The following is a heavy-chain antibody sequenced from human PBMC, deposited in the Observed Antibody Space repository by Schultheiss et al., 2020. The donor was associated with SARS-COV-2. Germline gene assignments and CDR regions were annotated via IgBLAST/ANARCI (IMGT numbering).Heavy chain of an antibody. J-gene: IGHJ4*02. D-gene: IGHD3-9*01. V-gene: IGHV1-2*02. Sequence: ASVKVSCKASGYTFTGYYMHWVRQAPGQGLEWMGWINPNSGGTNYAQKFQGRVTMTRDTSISTAYMELSSLRSEDTAVYYCARAYLDTYYDILTGYYAGGHWGQGTLVTVSS. CDR3: ARAYLDTYYDILTGYYAGGH. CDR2: INPNSGGT. CDR1: GYTFTGYY.